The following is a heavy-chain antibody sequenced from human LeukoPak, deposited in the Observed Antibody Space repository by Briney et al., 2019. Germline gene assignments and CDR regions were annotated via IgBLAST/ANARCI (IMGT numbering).Heavy chain of an antibody. J-gene: IGHJ4*02. V-gene: IGHV4-39*01. Sequence: SETLSLTCTVSGGSISSSSYYWGWIRQPPGKGLEWIGSIYYSGSTYYNPSLMSRVTISVDTSKNQFSLKLSSVTAADTAVYYSARRPYCSGGSCYSMNYFDYWGQGTLVTVSS. CDR2: IYYSGST. CDR1: GGSISSSSYY. CDR3: ARRPYCSGGSCYSMNYFDY. D-gene: IGHD2-15*01.